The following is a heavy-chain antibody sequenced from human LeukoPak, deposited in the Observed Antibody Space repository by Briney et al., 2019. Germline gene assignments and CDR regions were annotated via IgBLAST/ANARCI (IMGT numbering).Heavy chain of an antibody. Sequence: GSLRLSCAASGFTFSDYYMSWILQPPGKGLEWIGSIYYSGSTYYNPSLKSRVTISVDTSKNQFSLKLSSVTAADTAVYYCARHDYYDSSGYSFPFDYWGQGTLVTVSS. D-gene: IGHD3-22*01. J-gene: IGHJ4*02. CDR3: ARHDYYDSSGYSFPFDY. CDR2: IYYSGST. V-gene: IGHV4-38-2*01. CDR1: GFTFSDYY.